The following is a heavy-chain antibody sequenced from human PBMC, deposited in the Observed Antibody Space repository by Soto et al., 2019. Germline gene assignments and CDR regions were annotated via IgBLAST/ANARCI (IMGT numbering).Heavy chain of an antibody. Sequence: EFLKISCKGAGYSFTSYWIGWVRQMPGKGLEWMGIIYPGDSDTRYSPSFQGQVTISADKSISTAYLQWSSLKASDTAMYYCARQTRESAFDYWGQGTLVTVSS. CDR3: ARQTRESAFDY. CDR2: IYPGDSDT. CDR1: GYSFTSYW. V-gene: IGHV5-51*01. D-gene: IGHD3-3*01. J-gene: IGHJ4*02.